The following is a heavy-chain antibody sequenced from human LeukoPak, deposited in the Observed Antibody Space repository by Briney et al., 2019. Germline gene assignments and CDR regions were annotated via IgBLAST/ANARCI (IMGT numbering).Heavy chain of an antibody. J-gene: IGHJ5*02. V-gene: IGHV3-43*02. CDR3: ATQNPPGCGYYDTYNWFDP. CDR1: GFTFDDYV. Sequence: GGSLRLSCTASGFTFDDYVMHWVRQAPGKGLEWVSLISGDGSGTYYADSVKGRFTISRDNSKNSLFLHMSGLRAEDTALYYCATQNPPGCGYYDTYNWFDPWGQGTLVTVAS. D-gene: IGHD1-26*01. CDR2: ISGDGSGT.